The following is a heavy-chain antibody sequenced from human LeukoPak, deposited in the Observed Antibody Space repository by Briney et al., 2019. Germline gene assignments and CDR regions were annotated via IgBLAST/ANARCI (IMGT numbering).Heavy chain of an antibody. CDR2: VSFIGRT. Sequence: SETLSLTCTVSGGSINDYYWSWIRQPPGKGLEWIGYVSFIGRTKYNASLKSRVTISVDTSKNQFYSKLTPVFAADTAMYYCARDLFASGGYFDSWGQGSLVIVSS. D-gene: IGHD2-15*01. CDR1: GGSINDYY. V-gene: IGHV4-59*01. J-gene: IGHJ4*02. CDR3: ARDLFASGGYFDS.